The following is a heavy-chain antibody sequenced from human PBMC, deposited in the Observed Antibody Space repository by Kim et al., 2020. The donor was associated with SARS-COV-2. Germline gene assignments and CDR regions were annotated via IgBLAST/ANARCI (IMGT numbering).Heavy chain of an antibody. V-gene: IGHV1-2*06. CDR1: GYTFTGYY. Sequence: ASVKVSCKASGYTFTGYYMHWVRQAPGQGLEWMGRINPNSGGTNYAQKFQGRVTMTRDTSISTAYMELSRLRSDDTAVYYCARGDTAMVIDYYYGMDVWGQGTTVTVSS. CDR3: ARGDTAMVIDYYYGMDV. CDR2: INPNSGGT. J-gene: IGHJ6*02. D-gene: IGHD5-18*01.